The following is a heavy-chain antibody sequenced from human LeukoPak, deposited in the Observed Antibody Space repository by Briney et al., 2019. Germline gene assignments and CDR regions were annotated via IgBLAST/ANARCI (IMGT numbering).Heavy chain of an antibody. V-gene: IGHV3-21*01. Sequence: RGSLRLSCAASEFIFSGYTFNWVRQAQGKGLEWVSSISSSSGYIDYADSVKGRFTISRDNADNSLHLRMSSLKVEDTAVYYCARDGFCSGGNCYSRALDIWGQGTMVTVSS. CDR2: ISSSSGYI. CDR3: ARDGFCSGGNCYSRALDI. CDR1: EFIFSGYT. J-gene: IGHJ3*02. D-gene: IGHD2-15*01.